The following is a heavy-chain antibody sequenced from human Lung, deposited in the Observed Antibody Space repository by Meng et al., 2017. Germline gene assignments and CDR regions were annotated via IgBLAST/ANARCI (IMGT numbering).Heavy chain of an antibody. J-gene: IGHJ4*02. CDR2: IKEDGSGT. Sequence: VWWVDSGGGFVPPGGSLGLSGAAFGFLCRSHGRHWVRQAPGKGRVWVTRIKEDGSGTRYADSVKGRFSIFRDNTKNTVYLQMNSLRAEDTAVYYCARGGVTTDDWGQGTLVTV. CDR3: ARGGVTTDD. CDR1: GFLCRSHG. V-gene: IGHV3-74*01. D-gene: IGHD4-17*01.